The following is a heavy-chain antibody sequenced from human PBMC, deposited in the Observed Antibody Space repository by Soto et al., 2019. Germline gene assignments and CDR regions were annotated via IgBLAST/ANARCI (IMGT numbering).Heavy chain of an antibody. CDR1: GASISSGDNY. J-gene: IGHJ4*02. V-gene: IGHV4-31*03. CDR3: AKDRGSGWVGPFDS. D-gene: IGHD6-19*01. Sequence: QVQLQESGPGQVQPSQTLSLTCTVSGASISSGDNYWSWIRQHPVKGLEWIGYVYYTGTTDYNPSLKRRLTISVDTAKNKFSLMLTSVTAADTAVYCCAKDRGSGWVGPFDSWGQGILVTVSS. CDR2: VYYTGTT.